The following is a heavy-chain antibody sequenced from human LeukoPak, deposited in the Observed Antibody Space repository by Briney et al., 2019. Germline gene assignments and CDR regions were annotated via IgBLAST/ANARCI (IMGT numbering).Heavy chain of an antibody. J-gene: IGHJ4*02. CDR2: INHSGYT. Sequence: PSETLTLTCAVSGVSFNDYYWSWVRQTPGKGLEWIGEINHSGYTNDSPSLKSRVTLSIDTSRKQFSLNLRSVTVADTGIYYCTRMTTGHDYWGQGTLVTVSS. V-gene: IGHV4-34*01. D-gene: IGHD4-17*01. CDR3: TRMTTGHDY. CDR1: GVSFNDYY.